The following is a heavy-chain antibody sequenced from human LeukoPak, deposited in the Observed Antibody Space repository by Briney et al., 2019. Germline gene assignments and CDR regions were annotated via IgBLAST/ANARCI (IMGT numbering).Heavy chain of an antibody. D-gene: IGHD3-22*01. CDR2: ISWNSGSI. CDR1: GFTFDDYA. Sequence: GGSLRLSCAASGFTFDDYAMHWVRQAPGKGLEWVSGISWNSGSIGYADSVKGRFTISRDNAKNSLYLQMNSLRAEDTAVYYCASSGGVTFDYWGQGTLVAVSS. J-gene: IGHJ4*02. CDR3: ASSGGVTFDY. V-gene: IGHV3-9*01.